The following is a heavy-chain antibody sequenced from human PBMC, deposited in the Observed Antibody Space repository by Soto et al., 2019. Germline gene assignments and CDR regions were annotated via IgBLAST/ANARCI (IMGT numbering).Heavy chain of an antibody. Sequence: GASVKVSCKASGYTFTDYFIHWVRQAPGQGFEWMGWINPNSRGTTYAQKFQGRVTMTRDTSNTTAYMELRGLRSDDTAVYYCARVTLKAGNWFDPWGQGTLVTVSS. CDR3: ARVTLKAGNWFDP. CDR2: INPNSRGT. V-gene: IGHV1-2*02. CDR1: GYTFTDYF. J-gene: IGHJ5*02.